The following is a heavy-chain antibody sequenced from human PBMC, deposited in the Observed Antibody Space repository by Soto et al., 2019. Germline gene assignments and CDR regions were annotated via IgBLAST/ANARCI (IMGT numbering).Heavy chain of an antibody. CDR2: VSIGGST. CDR3: AKRRGAGGNFDY. J-gene: IGHJ4*02. Sequence: DVQLLESGGGLVQPEGSLRLSCAASGFTFSSYAMGWVRQGPGKGLEWVAVVSIGGSTHYADSVRGRFTISRDNSKNTLSLQMNSLRAEDTAVYFWAKRRGAGGNFDYWGQGALVTVSS. CDR1: GFTFSSYA. D-gene: IGHD1-26*01. V-gene: IGHV3-23*01.